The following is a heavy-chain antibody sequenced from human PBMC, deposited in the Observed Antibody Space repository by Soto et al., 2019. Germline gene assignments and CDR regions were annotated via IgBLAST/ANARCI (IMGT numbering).Heavy chain of an antibody. CDR2: INHSGST. D-gene: IGHD6-19*01. V-gene: IGHV4-34*01. J-gene: IGHJ3*02. CDR3: ARTPRYSSGWYLNDAFDI. CDR1: GGSFSGYY. Sequence: PSETLSLTCAVYGGSFSGYYLSWIRQPPGKGLEWIGEINHSGSTNYNPSLKSRVTISVDTSKNQFSLKLSSVTAADTAVYYCARTPRYSSGWYLNDAFDIWGQGTMVTVSS.